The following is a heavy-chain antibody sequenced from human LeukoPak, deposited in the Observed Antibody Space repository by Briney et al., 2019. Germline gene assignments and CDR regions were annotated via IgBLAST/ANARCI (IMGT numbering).Heavy chain of an antibody. J-gene: IGHJ4*02. V-gene: IGHV4-39*01. CDR1: GGSISGTTYY. CDR2: IYYSGSA. Sequence: SETLSLTCTVSGGSISGTTYYWGWIRQPPGKGLEWIGSIYYSGSAYYNPSLRSRVTISVDTSKNQFSLKVNSVDAADTAFYYCARHHSTTLSRFVGWGQGTLVTVSS. CDR3: ARHHSTTLSRFVG. D-gene: IGHD4-11*01.